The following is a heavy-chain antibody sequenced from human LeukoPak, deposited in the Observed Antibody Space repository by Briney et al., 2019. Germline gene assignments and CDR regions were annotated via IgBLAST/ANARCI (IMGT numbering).Heavy chain of an antibody. CDR3: ATDFYDST. J-gene: IGHJ5*02. D-gene: IGHD3-22*01. Sequence: GGSLRLSCAASGFTFSSYGMHWVRQAPGKGLEWVGRIRSNSDGGTIDYAAPVKGRFTLSRDDSKTTLYLQMNSLQTEDTAVYYCATDFYDSTWGQGTLVTVSS. CDR1: GFTFSSYG. CDR2: IRSNSDGGTI. V-gene: IGHV3-15*07.